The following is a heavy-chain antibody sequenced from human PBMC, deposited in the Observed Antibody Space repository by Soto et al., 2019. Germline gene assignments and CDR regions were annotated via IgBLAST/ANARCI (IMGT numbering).Heavy chain of an antibody. CDR2: IYHSGST. CDR1: GGSISSGGYS. J-gene: IGHJ1*01. V-gene: IGHV4-30-2*01. Sequence: ASETLSLTCAVSGGSISSGGYSWSWIRQPPGKGLEWIGYIYHSGSTYYNPSLKSRVTISVDRSKNQFSLKLSSVTAADTAVYYCARGMARTYSKSHFQHWGQGTLVTAPQ. D-gene: IGHD6-13*01. CDR3: ARGMARTYSKSHFQH.